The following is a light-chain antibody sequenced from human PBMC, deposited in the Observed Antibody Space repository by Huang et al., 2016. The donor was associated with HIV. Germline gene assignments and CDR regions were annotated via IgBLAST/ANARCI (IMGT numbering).Light chain of an antibody. Sequence: DIVMTQSPDSLAVSLGERATVNCKSRQSVFFSSTNKNHLAWYQQKPGRPPRLLIYWASTRESGVPDRFSGSGSETDFTLTINSLQAEDVAVYHCQQYADIPTFGGGTKVEIK. CDR3: QQYADIPT. CDR2: WAS. CDR1: QSVFFSSTNKNH. V-gene: IGKV4-1*01. J-gene: IGKJ4*01.